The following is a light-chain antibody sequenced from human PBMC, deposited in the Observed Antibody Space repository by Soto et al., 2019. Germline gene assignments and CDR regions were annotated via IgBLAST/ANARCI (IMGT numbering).Light chain of an antibody. V-gene: IGKV3-20*01. CDR2: GAS. CDR3: QQYGTSRRT. J-gene: IGKJ1*01. Sequence: EIVLTQSPGTLSLFPGERATLSCRASQSVSSVYLAWYQQKPGQAPRLLIYGASRRATGIPDRFSGSGSGTDFTLTISRLEPEDFAVYYCQQYGTSRRTFGQGTKGDIK. CDR1: QSVSSVY.